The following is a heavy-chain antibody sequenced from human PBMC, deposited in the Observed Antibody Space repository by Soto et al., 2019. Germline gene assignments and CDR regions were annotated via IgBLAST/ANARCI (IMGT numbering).Heavy chain of an antibody. CDR2: INAGNGNA. CDR1: GYTFTSYA. D-gene: IGHD2-15*01. V-gene: IGHV1-3*01. CDR3: ARDLGYCSGGSCYPEGYNWFDP. Sequence: ASVKVSCKASGYTFTSYAMHWVRQAPGQRLEWMGWINAGNGNAKYSQKFQGRVTITRDTSASTAYMELSSLRSEDTAVYYCARDLGYCSGGSCYPEGYNWFDPWGQGTLVTVSS. J-gene: IGHJ5*02.